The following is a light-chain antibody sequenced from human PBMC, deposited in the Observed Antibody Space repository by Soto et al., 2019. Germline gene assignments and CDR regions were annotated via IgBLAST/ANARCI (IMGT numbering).Light chain of an antibody. CDR2: AAS. CDR1: QSISSY. CDR3: QQSYSVPIT. Sequence: DIQMTQSPSSLSASVGDRVTITCRASQSISSYLNWYQQKPGKAPNLLIYAASSLQSGVPSRFSGSGSGTDFTLIINSLQPEDFATYYCQQSYSVPITFGQGTRLENK. V-gene: IGKV1-39*01. J-gene: IGKJ5*01.